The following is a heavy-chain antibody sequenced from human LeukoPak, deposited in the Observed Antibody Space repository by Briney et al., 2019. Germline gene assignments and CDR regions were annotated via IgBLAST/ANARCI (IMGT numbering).Heavy chain of an antibody. Sequence: GGSLRLSCAASGFTFSSYAMSWVRQAPGKGLEWVSAISGSGGSTYYADSVKGRFTISRDNSKNTLYLQMNSQRAEDTAVYYCAKSRFLEWLRPRNWFDPWGQGTLVTVSS. CDR2: ISGSGGST. CDR1: GFTFSSYA. V-gene: IGHV3-23*01. CDR3: AKSRFLEWLRPRNWFDP. D-gene: IGHD3-3*01. J-gene: IGHJ5*02.